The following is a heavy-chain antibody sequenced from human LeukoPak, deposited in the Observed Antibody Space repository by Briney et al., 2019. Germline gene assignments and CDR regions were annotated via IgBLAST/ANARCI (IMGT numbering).Heavy chain of an antibody. D-gene: IGHD6-19*01. CDR3: AREHSSGWFYFAS. CDR1: GFTFSSYA. V-gene: IGHV3-20*04. J-gene: IGHJ4*02. CDR2: IDWNGGIT. Sequence: GGSLRLSCAASGFTFSSYAMSWVRQAPGKGLEWVSGIDWNGGITEYADSVKGRFTISRDNTRNSLYLQMNSLRAEDTALYYCAREHSSGWFYFASWGQGTLVTVSS.